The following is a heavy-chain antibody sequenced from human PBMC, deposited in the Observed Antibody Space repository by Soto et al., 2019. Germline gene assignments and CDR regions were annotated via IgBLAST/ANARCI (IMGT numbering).Heavy chain of an antibody. Sequence: PSETLSLTCTVSGGSISSYYWSWIRQPPGKGLEWIGYIYYSGSTNYNPSLKSRVTISVDTSKNQFSLKLSSVTAADTAVYYCARATGTTSVHFDYWGQGTLVTVSS. V-gene: IGHV4-59*01. J-gene: IGHJ4*02. CDR3: ARATGTTSVHFDY. D-gene: IGHD1-1*01. CDR1: GGSISSYY. CDR2: IYYSGST.